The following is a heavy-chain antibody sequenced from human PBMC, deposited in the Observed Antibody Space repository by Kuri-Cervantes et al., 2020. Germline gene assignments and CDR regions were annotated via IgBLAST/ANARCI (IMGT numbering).Heavy chain of an antibody. CDR2: IYYSGST. CDR1: GGSISSGDYY. Sequence: SETLSLTCTVSGGSISSGDYYWSWIRQPPGKGLEWIGYIYYSGSTNYNPSLKSRVTISVDTSKNQFSLKLSSVTAADTAVYYCARVGRTAPDYWGQGTLVTVSS. J-gene: IGHJ4*02. V-gene: IGHV4-61*08. CDR3: ARVGRTAPDY.